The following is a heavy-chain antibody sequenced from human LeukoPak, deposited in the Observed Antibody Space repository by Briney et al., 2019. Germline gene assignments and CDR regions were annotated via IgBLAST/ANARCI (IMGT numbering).Heavy chain of an antibody. CDR2: MKKDGSEK. J-gene: IGHJ3*01. Sequence: GGSLRLSCAGSGFTFSNYWMSWVRQAPGKGLEWEANMKKDGSEKYYVDSVKGRFTISRDNAKNSLYLQMDSLRAEDTAVYYCTRDEFWGQGTMVTVSS. CDR3: TRDEF. V-gene: IGHV3-7*05. CDR1: GFTFSNYW.